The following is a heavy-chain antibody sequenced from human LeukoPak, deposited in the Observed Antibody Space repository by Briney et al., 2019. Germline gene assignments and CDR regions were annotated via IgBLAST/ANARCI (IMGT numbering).Heavy chain of an antibody. CDR3: ARVTNSYWPDDY. Sequence: SETLSLTCAVYGGSFSGYYWSWIRQPPGKGLEWIGEINHSGSTNYNPSLKSRVTISVDTSKNQFSLKLSSVTAADTAVYYCARVTNSYWPDDYWGQGTLVTVSS. CDR2: INHSGST. V-gene: IGHV4-34*01. CDR1: GGSFSGYY. D-gene: IGHD5-18*01. J-gene: IGHJ4*02.